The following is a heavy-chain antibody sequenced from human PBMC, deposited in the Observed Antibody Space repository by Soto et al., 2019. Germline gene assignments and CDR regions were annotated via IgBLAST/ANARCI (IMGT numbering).Heavy chain of an antibody. Sequence: SQTLSLTCVISGDSVSSNSAAWNWIRQSPSRGLEWLGRTYYRSKWYNDYAVSVKSRITINPDTSKNQFSLQLNSVTPEDTAVYYCARDRCSSTSCAYYYYMDVWGKGTTVTVS. J-gene: IGHJ6*03. CDR2: TYYRSKWYN. V-gene: IGHV6-1*01. D-gene: IGHD2-2*01. CDR3: ARDRCSSTSCAYYYYMDV. CDR1: GDSVSSNSAA.